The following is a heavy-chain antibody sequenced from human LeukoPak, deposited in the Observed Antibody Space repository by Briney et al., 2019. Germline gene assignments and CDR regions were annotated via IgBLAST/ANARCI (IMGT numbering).Heavy chain of an antibody. CDR3: ARVVYDSSGYWDYFDY. CDR1: GYTFTSYD. Sequence: ASVKVSCKASGYTFTSYDINWVRQATGQGLEWMGWMNPNCGKTDYAQKFQGRVTMTRDTSISTAYMELSSLRSEDTAVYYCARVVYDSSGYWDYFDYWGQGTLVTVSS. V-gene: IGHV1-8*01. CDR2: MNPNCGKT. D-gene: IGHD3-22*01. J-gene: IGHJ4*02.